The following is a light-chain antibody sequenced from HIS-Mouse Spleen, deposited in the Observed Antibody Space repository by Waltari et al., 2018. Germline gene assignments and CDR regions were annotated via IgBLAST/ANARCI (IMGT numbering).Light chain of an antibody. Sequence: QSALTQPASVSGSPGQSITISCTGTSSDVGGYNYVSWYQQHPGKAPKLMSYDVSNRPSGVPNRLPGSKSGNTASLTISGLQAEDEADYYCSSYTSSSTYVFGTGTKVTVL. V-gene: IGLV2-14*03. CDR2: DVS. CDR3: SSYTSSSTYV. CDR1: SSDVGGYNY. J-gene: IGLJ1*01.